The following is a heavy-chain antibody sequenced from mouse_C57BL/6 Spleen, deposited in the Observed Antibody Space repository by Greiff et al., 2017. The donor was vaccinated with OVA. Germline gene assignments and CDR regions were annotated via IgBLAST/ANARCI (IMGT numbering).Heavy chain of an antibody. J-gene: IGHJ2*01. V-gene: IGHV5-4*03. CDR3: ARGNWDDYFDY. Sequence: EVMLVESGGGLVKPGGSLKLSCAASGFTFSSYAMSWVRQTPEKRLEWVATISDGGSYTYYPDNVKGRFTISRDNAKNNLSLQMSHLKSEDAAMYYCARGNWDDYFDYWGQGTTLTVSS. CDR1: GFTFSSYA. CDR2: ISDGGSYT. D-gene: IGHD4-1*01.